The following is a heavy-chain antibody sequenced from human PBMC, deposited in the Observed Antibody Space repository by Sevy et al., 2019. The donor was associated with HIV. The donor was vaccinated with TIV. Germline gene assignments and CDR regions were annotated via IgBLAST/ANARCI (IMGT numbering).Heavy chain of an antibody. V-gene: IGHV4-39*01. CDR2: IYYSGST. CDR1: GGSISSSSYY. CDR3: ASDPDYGYFSFVY. D-gene: IGHD4-17*01. Sequence: SETLSLTCTVSGGSISSSSYYWGWIRQPPGKGLEWIGSIYYSGSTYYNPSLKRRVTISVDTSKNQFSLKLSSVTAADTAVYYCASDPDYGYFSFVYWGQGTLVTVSS. J-gene: IGHJ4*02.